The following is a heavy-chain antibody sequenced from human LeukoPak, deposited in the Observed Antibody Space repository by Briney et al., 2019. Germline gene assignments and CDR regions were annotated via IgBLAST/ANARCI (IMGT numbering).Heavy chain of an antibody. CDR3: ARDGNWNDQIPYFDY. V-gene: IGHV3-30*04. D-gene: IGHD1-1*01. J-gene: IGHJ4*02. CDR1: GFTFSSYA. CDR2: ISYDESNK. Sequence: GRSLRLSCAASGFTFSSYAMHWVRQAPGKGLEWVAVISYDESNKYYADSVKGRFTISRDNSKNTLYLQMNSLRAEDTAVYYCARDGNWNDQIPYFDYWGQGTLVTVSS.